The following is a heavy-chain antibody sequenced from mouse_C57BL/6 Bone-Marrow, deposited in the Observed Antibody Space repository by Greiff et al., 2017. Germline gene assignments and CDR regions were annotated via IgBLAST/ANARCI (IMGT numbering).Heavy chain of an antibody. CDR2: IYPGSGST. CDR1: GYTFTSYW. Sequence: QVQLKESGAELVKPGASVKMSCKASGYTFTSYWITWVKQRPGQGLEWIGDIYPGSGSTNYNEKFKSKATLTVDTSSSTAYMQLSSLTSEDSAVYYCATRYYSFDYWGQGTTLTVSS. V-gene: IGHV1-55*01. CDR3: ATRYYSFDY. D-gene: IGHD2-1*01. J-gene: IGHJ2*01.